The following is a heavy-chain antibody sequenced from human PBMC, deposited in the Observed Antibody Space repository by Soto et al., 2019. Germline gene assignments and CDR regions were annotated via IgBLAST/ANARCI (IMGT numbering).Heavy chain of an antibody. Sequence: VQLEQSGAEVKKPGSSVKVSSKASGGTLSDHGVAWLRQAPGQGLEWMGGTIPVFNTAKYAQKFQRRVTVTADKFTNIAYMELSSLRSEDTAFYFCARGVYGSGNYYTGPSAFDIWGQGTMVIVSS. D-gene: IGHD3-10*01. V-gene: IGHV1-69*06. J-gene: IGHJ3*02. CDR3: ARGVYGSGNYYTGPSAFDI. CDR1: GGTLSDHG. CDR2: TIPVFNTA.